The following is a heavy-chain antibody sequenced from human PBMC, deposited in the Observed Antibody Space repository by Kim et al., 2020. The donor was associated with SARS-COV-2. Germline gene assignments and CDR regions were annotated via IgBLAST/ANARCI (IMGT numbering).Heavy chain of an antibody. Sequence: GGSLRLSCAASGFTFSRYCMHWVRQAPGKGPVWISRINTDGGSATYVDSVEGRFTTSRDNAKNMLYLQMNSLRDEDTAVYYCARDVPSWEGFDLWGQGAMVTVSS. CDR2: INTDGGSA. D-gene: IGHD1-26*01. CDR1: GFTFSRYC. J-gene: IGHJ3*01. CDR3: ARDVPSWEGFDL. V-gene: IGHV3-74*03.